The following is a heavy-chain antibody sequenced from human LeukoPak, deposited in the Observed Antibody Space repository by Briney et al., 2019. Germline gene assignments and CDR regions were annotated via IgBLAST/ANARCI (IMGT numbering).Heavy chain of an antibody. CDR1: GGSFSGYY. CDR2: INHSGST. V-gene: IGHV4-34*01. J-gene: IGHJ3*02. D-gene: IGHD6-6*01. Sequence: SETLSLTCAVYGGSFSGYYWSWIRQPPGKGLEWIGEINHSGSTNYNPSLKSRVTISVDTSKNQFSLKLSSVTAADTAVYYCAWGGDSSSSLGAFDIWGQGTMVTVSS. CDR3: AWGGDSSSSLGAFDI.